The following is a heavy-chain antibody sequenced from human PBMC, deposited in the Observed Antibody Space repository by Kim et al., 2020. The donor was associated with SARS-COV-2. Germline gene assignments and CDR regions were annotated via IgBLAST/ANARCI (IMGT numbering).Heavy chain of an antibody. V-gene: IGHV3-23*01. CDR3: AKGCSSASCYSFDY. D-gene: IGHD3-10*01. Sequence: GGSLRLSCAASGFTFSNFAMSWVRQAPGKGLEWVSAIVGSGGNTYYADSVKGRFTLSRDNSKNTLYLQMNSLRVEDTAIHYCAKGCSSASCYSFDYWGQGALVTVSS. J-gene: IGHJ4*02. CDR2: IVGSGGNT. CDR1: GFTFSNFA.